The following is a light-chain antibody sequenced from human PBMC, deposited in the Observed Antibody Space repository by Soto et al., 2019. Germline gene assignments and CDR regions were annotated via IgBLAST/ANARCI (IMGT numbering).Light chain of an antibody. Sequence: EIVMTQTPLSLSVTPGQPASISCKSSQSLLHSDGKTYLYWYQQKPGQAPRLVIYDIFTRATGVPTRISGSGSGTEFTLTISSLQSEDFAVYYCQQYNSWPLTFGGGTKVDIK. CDR2: DIF. J-gene: IGKJ4*01. V-gene: IGKV2-29*01. CDR3: QQYNSWPLT. CDR1: QSLLHSDGKTY.